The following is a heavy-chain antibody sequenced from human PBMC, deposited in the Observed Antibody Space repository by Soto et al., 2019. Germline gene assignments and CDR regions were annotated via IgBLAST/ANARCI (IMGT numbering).Heavy chain of an antibody. V-gene: IGHV4-4*07. CDR1: GGYLSSDY. Sequence: QVQLQESGPGLVKPSETLSLTCTVSGGYLSSDYWSWIRQPAGKVLEWIGHIYNNGSTNYNPSLRSRITMSVDTSKNQFSLIQSSVTAADTAVYYCARLHYDYPWGSSRYAGYYFDYWGQGTRVTVSS. CDR2: IYNNGST. CDR3: ARLHYDYPWGSSRYAGYYFDY. D-gene: IGHD3-16*02. J-gene: IGHJ4*02.